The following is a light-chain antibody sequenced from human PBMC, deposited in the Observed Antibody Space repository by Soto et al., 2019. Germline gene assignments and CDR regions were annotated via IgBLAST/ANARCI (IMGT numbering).Light chain of an antibody. CDR2: HAS. CDR3: QQYNKWPLT. CDR1: QSVSSN. J-gene: IGKJ4*01. V-gene: IGKV3-15*01. Sequence: EIVMTQSPATLSVSPGERAALSCRASQSVSSNLAWYQQKPGQDPRLLIYHASTRATGIPARFSGSGSGTEYTLTISSLQSADFAVYYCQQYNKWPLTFGGGTKVEIK.